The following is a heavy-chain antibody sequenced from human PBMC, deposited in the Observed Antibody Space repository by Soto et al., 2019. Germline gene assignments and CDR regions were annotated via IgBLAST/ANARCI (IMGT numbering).Heavy chain of an antibody. CDR1: GFNFSSYS. CDR2: ISSSSSYI. D-gene: IGHD1-26*01. J-gene: IGHJ4*02. CDR3: ARRREGGGGDY. V-gene: IGHV3-21*01. Sequence: EVQLVESGGGLVKPGGSLRLSCAASGFNFSSYSMNWVRQAPGKGLEWVSFISSSSSYIYYADSLKGRFTISRDNAKNSLYLQMNSLRVEDTAVYYCARRREGGGGDYWGQGTLVTVSS.